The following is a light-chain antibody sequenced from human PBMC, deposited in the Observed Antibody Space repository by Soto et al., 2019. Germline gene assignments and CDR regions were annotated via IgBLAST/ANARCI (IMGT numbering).Light chain of an antibody. CDR2: GAS. J-gene: IGKJ1*01. V-gene: IGKV3-20*01. CDR1: QSVSNS. Sequence: MVLRQSPATLSLSPGERATLSCRTSQSVSNSLAWYQQKPGQAPRLLIYGASNRATGIPDRFSGSGSGTDFTLTISRLEPEDFAVYYCQQYGSSGTFGQGTKVDIK. CDR3: QQYGSSGT.